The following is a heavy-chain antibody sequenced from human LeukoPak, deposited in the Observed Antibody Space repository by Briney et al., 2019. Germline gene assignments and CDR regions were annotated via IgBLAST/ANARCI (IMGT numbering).Heavy chain of an antibody. D-gene: IGHD3-10*01. Sequence: SETLSLTCTVSGGSISSGGFYWSWIRQLPGKGLEWIGYIYDSGSTYYNPSLKSRVTMSVDTSKNQFSLKLSSVTAADTAVYYCTRGGRGSGSDYWYFDLWGRGTLVTVSS. V-gene: IGHV4-31*03. CDR1: GGSISSGGFY. J-gene: IGHJ2*01. CDR3: TRGGRGSGSDYWYFDL. CDR2: IYDSGST.